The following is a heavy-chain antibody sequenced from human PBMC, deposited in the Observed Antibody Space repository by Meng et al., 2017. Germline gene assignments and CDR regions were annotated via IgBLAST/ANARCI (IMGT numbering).Heavy chain of an antibody. J-gene: IGHJ3*02. CDR3: ARAAVAEAVAFDI. Sequence: GGSLRLSCAASGFTFSSYGMHWVCQAPGKGLEWVAVIWYDGSNKYYADSVKGQFTISRDNSKNTLYLQMNSLRAEDTAVYYCARAAVAEAVAFDIWGQGTMVTVSS. CDR2: IWYDGSNK. V-gene: IGHV3-33*01. D-gene: IGHD6-19*01. CDR1: GFTFSSYG.